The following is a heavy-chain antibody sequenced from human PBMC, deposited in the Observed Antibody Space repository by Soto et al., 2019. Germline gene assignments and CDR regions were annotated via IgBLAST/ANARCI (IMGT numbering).Heavy chain of an antibody. CDR1: GYTFTSYA. D-gene: IGHD3-10*01. J-gene: IGHJ4*02. CDR2: INTGNSDT. Sequence: ASVKVSCKASGYTFTSYAMHWVRQAPGQRLEWMGWINTGNSDTKYSQKFQGRVTMTRNTAISTAYMELSSLRSEDTAVYYCARSVGGSNVNFDYWGQGTLVTVSS. CDR3: ARSVGGSNVNFDY. V-gene: IGHV1-3*04.